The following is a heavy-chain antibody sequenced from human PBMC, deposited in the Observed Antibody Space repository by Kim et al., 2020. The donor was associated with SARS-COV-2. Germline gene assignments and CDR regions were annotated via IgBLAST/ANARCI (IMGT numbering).Heavy chain of an antibody. CDR2: IYYSGST. V-gene: IGHV4-61*01. CDR3: ARDLAPRDDELLWFGEPSAFDI. J-gene: IGHJ3*02. CDR1: GGSVSSGSYY. Sequence: SETLSLTCTVSGGSVSSGSYYWSWIRQPPGKGLEWIGYIYYSGSTNYNPSLKSRVTISVDTSKNQFSLKLSSVTAADTAVYYCARDLAPRDDELLWFGEPSAFDIWGQGTMVTVSS. D-gene: IGHD3-10*01.